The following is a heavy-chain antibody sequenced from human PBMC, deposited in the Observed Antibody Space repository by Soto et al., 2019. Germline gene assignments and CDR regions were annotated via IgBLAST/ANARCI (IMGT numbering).Heavy chain of an antibody. D-gene: IGHD6-6*01. CDR3: ARMAARDMNQPHLMKWFDP. V-gene: IGHV4-31*03. CDR1: GGSISSGGYY. J-gene: IGHJ5*02. CDR2: IYYSGST. Sequence: QVQLQESGPGLVKPSQTLSLTCTVSGGSISSGGYYWSWIRQHPGKGLEWIGYIYYSGSTYYNPSLKSRVTISVDTSKNQFSLKLSSVTAADTAVYYCARMAARDMNQPHLMKWFDPWGQGTLVTVSS.